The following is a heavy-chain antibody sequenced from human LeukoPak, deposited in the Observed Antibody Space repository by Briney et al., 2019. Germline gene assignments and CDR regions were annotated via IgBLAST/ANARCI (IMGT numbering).Heavy chain of an antibody. D-gene: IGHD6-19*01. V-gene: IGHV3-30*04. J-gene: IGHJ4*02. CDR1: GFTFSSYA. CDR2: ISYDGSNK. CDR3: ARDQSSGWYVYYFDY. Sequence: GGSLRLSCAASGFTFSSYAMHWVRQAPGKGLEWVAVISYDGSNKYYADSVKGRFTISRDNSKSTLYLQMNSLRAEDTAVYYCARDQSSGWYVYYFDYWGQGTLVTVSS.